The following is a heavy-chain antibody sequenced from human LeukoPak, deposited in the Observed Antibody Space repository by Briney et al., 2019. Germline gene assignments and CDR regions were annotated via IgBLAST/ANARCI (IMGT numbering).Heavy chain of an antibody. D-gene: IGHD2-2*01. J-gene: IGHJ5*02. CDR2: FDPEDGET. V-gene: IGHV1-24*01. CDR3: ATHGYCSSTSCYVRGFDP. CDR1: GYTLTELS. Sequence: GASVTVSFKVSGYTLTELSMHWVRQAPGKGLEWLGGFDPEDGETIYAQKFQGRVTMTEDTSTDTAYMELSSLRSEDTAVYYCATHGYCSSTSCYVRGFDPWGQGTLVTVSS.